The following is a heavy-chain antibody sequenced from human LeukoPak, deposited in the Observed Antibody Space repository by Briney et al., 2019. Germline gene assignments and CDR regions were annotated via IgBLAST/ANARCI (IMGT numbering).Heavy chain of an antibody. J-gene: IGHJ5*02. D-gene: IGHD3-22*01. Sequence: GGSLRLSCAVSGFTFSTYAMSWVRQAPGKGLEWVSAITGSGGSTYYADSVKGRFTISRDNSKNTLYLQMNSLRAEDTAVYYCAKAPPGFDSTFNWFAPWGQGTLVAV. CDR1: GFTFSTYA. V-gene: IGHV3-23*01. CDR3: AKAPPGFDSTFNWFAP. CDR2: ITGSGGST.